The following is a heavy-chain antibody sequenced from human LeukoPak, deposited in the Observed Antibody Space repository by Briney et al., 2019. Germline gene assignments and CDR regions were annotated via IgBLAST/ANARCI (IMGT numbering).Heavy chain of an antibody. CDR3: AKDNGNSGYDPTDMDV. Sequence: GGSLRLSCAASGFTFSSYAMSWVRQAPGKGLEWVSAISGSGGSTYYADSVKGRFTISRDNSKNTLYLQMNSLRAEDTAVYYCAKDNGNSGYDPTDMDVWGKGTTVTVSS. V-gene: IGHV3-23*01. D-gene: IGHD5-12*01. J-gene: IGHJ6*03. CDR1: GFTFSSYA. CDR2: ISGSGGST.